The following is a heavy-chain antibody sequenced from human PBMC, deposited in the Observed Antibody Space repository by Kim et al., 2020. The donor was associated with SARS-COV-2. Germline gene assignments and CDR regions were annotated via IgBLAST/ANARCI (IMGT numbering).Heavy chain of an antibody. CDR2: SGST. V-gene: IGHV4-34*01. CDR3: ACSSWLAN. D-gene: IGHD2-2*01. J-gene: IGHJ4*02. Sequence: SGSTNYNPSLKSRVTISVDTSKNQFSLKLSSVTAADTAVYYCACSSWLANWGQGTLVTVSS.